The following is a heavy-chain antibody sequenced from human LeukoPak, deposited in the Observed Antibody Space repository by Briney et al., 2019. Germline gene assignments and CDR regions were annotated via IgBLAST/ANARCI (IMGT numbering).Heavy chain of an antibody. V-gene: IGHV3-30*01. Sequence: GGSLRLSCTASGFSLGTYAMHRVRQAPGKGFEWVAVISSDGSITIYPDSMRGRFTISRDNSKNTLYLEMKSLRGVDTALYFCARDPIGGRPDYLDLWGQGTPVTVSS. CDR1: GFSLGTYA. D-gene: IGHD3-10*01. CDR3: ARDPIGGRPDYLDL. CDR2: ISSDGSIT. J-gene: IGHJ4*02.